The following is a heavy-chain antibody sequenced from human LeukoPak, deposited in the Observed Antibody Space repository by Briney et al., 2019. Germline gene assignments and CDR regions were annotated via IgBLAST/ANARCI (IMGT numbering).Heavy chain of an antibody. CDR2: ISGSGGST. V-gene: IGHV3-23*01. Sequence: PGGSLRLSCAASGFTFSSYAMSWVRQAPGKGLEWVSAISGSGGSTYYADSVKGRFTISRGNSKNTPYLQMNSLRAEDTAVYYCAKDQGYDILTGQDVFDYWGQGTLVTVSS. J-gene: IGHJ4*02. D-gene: IGHD3-9*01. CDR3: AKDQGYDILTGQDVFDY. CDR1: GFTFSSYA.